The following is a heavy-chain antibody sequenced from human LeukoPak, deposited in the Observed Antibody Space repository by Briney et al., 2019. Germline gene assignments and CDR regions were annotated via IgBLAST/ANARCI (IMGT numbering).Heavy chain of an antibody. CDR3: ARASVLLSADY. J-gene: IGHJ4*02. Sequence: SETLSLTCIVSGGSISSSNYYWGWIRQSPVKGLEWIGSIYSRGSTYYNPSLKSRVTMSVDTSKNQFSLNLTSVTAADTAVYYCARASVLLSADYWGQGTLVTVSS. CDR2: IYSRGST. CDR1: GGSISSSNYY. D-gene: IGHD3-16*01. V-gene: IGHV4-39*07.